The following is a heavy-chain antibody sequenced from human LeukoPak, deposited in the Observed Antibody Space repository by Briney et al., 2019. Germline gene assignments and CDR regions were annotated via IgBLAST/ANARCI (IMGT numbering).Heavy chain of an antibody. CDR3: AKSRSGSANWALQIFDN. CDR2: ISGSGGST. D-gene: IGHD1-1*01. V-gene: IGHV3-23*01. CDR1: GFTFSSYA. Sequence: GGSLTLSCAASGFTFSSYAMSWVSQAPGKGLEWVSAISGSGGSTYYADSVKGRFTISRDNSKNTLYLQMNSLRAEDTAVYFCAKSRSGSANWALQIFDNWGQGTLVTVSS. J-gene: IGHJ4*02.